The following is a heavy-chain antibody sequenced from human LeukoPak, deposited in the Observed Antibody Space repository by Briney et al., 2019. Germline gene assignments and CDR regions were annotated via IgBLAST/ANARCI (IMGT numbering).Heavy chain of an antibody. D-gene: IGHD6-19*01. J-gene: IGHJ5*02. Sequence: GGSLRLSCSASGFTFSSYAMHWVRQAPGKGLEYVSAISSNGGSTYYADSVKGRFAISRDNSKNTLYLQMSSLRAEDTAVYYCVKDSSGWYRGWFDPWGQGTLVTVSS. CDR3: VKDSSGWYRGWFDP. V-gene: IGHV3-64D*09. CDR1: GFTFSSYA. CDR2: ISSNGGST.